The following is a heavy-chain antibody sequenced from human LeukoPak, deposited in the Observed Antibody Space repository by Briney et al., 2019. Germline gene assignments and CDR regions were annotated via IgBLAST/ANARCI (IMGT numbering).Heavy chain of an antibody. Sequence: GSLRLSCAASGFTFSAHDMDWVRQAPGKGLEWVGRIRNKPNSYTTAYAASMKGRLTIPRNDSKNPLYMQMNSRKTEDTAVYYCVRVSTTALDYWGQGTLVTVS. D-gene: IGHD5-18*01. CDR1: GFTFSAHD. V-gene: IGHV3-72*01. CDR3: VRVSTTALDY. J-gene: IGHJ4*02. CDR2: IRNKPNSYTT.